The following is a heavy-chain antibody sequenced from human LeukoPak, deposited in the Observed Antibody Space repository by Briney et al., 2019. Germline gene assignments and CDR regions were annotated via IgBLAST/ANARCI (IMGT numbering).Heavy chain of an antibody. V-gene: IGHV3-21*01. D-gene: IGHD6-19*01. CDR1: GFTFSSYS. CDR3: ARDPSSGWYLKGWFDP. CDR2: ISSSSSYI. Sequence: GGSLRLSCAASGFTFSSYSMNWVRQAPGKWLEWVSSISSSSSYIYYADSVKGRFTISRDNAKNSLYLQMNSLRAEDTAVYYCARDPSSGWYLKGWFDPWGQGTLVTVSS. J-gene: IGHJ5*02.